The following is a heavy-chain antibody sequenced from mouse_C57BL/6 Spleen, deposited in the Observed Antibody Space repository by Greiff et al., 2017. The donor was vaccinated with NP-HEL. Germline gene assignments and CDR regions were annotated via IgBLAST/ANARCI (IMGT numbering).Heavy chain of an antibody. CDR3: ARDLYNDGYLYYFDY. J-gene: IGHJ2*01. D-gene: IGHD2-3*01. V-gene: IGHV1-85*01. Sequence: VQVVESGPELVKPGASVKLSCKASGYTFTSYDINWVKQRPGQGLEWIGWIYPRDGSTKYNEKFKGKATLTVDTSSSTAYRELHSLTSEDSAVYFCARDLYNDGYLYYFDYWGQGTTLTVSS. CDR2: IYPRDGST. CDR1: GYTFTSYD.